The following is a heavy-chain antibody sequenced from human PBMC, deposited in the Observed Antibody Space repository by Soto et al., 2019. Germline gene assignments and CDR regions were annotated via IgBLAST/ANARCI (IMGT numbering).Heavy chain of an antibody. CDR2: IYYSGST. CDR1: GGSISSGDYY. CDR3: ARDKYYYDSSGYPPYYYGMDV. Sequence: SETLSLTCTVSGGSISSGDYYWSWIRQPPGKGLEWIGYIYYSGSTYYNPSLKSRVTISVDTSKNQFSLKLSSVTAADTAVYYCARDKYYYDSSGYPPYYYGMDVWGQGTTVTVS. D-gene: IGHD3-22*01. V-gene: IGHV4-30-4*01. J-gene: IGHJ6*02.